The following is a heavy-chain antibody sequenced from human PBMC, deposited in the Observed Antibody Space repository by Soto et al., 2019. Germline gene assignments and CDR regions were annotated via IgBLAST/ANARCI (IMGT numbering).Heavy chain of an antibody. J-gene: IGHJ4*02. V-gene: IGHV3-30-3*01. D-gene: IGHD6-19*01. CDR1: GFTFSSYS. Sequence: QVHLVESGGGVVQPGRSLRLSCAASGFTFSSYSMHWVRQAPGKGLEWVAVISYDGSYKYNSDSVKGRFTISRDNSRNTLYLQMNSLRADDTAVYYCARGAGIAVTSTSFDCWGQGTLVTFSS. CDR2: ISYDGSYK. CDR3: ARGAGIAVTSTSFDC.